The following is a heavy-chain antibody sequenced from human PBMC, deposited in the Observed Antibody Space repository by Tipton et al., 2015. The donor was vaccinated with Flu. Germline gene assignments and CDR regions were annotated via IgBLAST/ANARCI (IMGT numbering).Heavy chain of an antibody. V-gene: IGHV4-4*07. CDR3: TQDGVVWVAATPRLSYFDS. D-gene: IGHD2-15*01. Sequence: TLSLTCTVSGGSISGNFWSWVRQPAGKEPEWIGRIHASGSIGYNPYLQSRVTISVDTSNNQFSLSLHSVTDADTAMYHCTQDGVVWVAATPRLSYFDSWGRGAMDSVSS. J-gene: IGHJ4*02. CDR2: IHASGSI. CDR1: GGSISGNF.